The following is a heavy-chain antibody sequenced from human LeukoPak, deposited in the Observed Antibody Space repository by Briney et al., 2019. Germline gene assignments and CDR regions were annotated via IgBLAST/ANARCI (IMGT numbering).Heavy chain of an antibody. Sequence: SGGSLRLSCAAPGFTFSSYAMSWVRQAQGKGLDWVSAISGSGGSTYYADSVKGRFTISRDNSKNTLYLQMNSLRAEDTAVYYCAKRIVVVSGSGYFDYWGQGTLVTVSS. CDR1: GFTFSSYA. CDR3: AKRIVVVSGSGYFDY. J-gene: IGHJ4*02. D-gene: IGHD3-22*01. V-gene: IGHV3-23*01. CDR2: ISGSGGST.